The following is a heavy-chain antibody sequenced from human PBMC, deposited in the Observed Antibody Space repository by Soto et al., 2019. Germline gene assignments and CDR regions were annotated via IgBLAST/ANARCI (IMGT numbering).Heavy chain of an antibody. J-gene: IGHJ3*01. CDR3: ARWQYPILTAIDV. CDR2: VSYSGRT. CDR1: RGSINNYY. V-gene: IGHV4-59*03. D-gene: IGHD2-15*01. Sequence: SETLSLTCTVSRGSINNYYWTLIRQPPGKGLEWIGYVSYSGRTNYNPSLKSRANTFVDKSKNQFSLNLTSVTAADTAVYYCARWQYPILTAIDVFGQGIMVTFSS.